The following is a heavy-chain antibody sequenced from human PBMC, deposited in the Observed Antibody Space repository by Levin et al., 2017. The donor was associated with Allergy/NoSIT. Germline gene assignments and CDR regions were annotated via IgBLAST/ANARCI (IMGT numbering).Heavy chain of an antibody. CDR2: IYHSGST. V-gene: IGHV4-4*02. Sequence: PSETLSLTCAVSGGSISSSNWWSWVRQPPGKGLEWIGEIYHSGSTNYNPSLKSRVTISVDKSKNQFSLKLSSVTAADTAVYYCASKDYYGSRSYYCWGQGTLVTVSS. J-gene: IGHJ4*02. CDR3: ASKDYYGSRSYYC. CDR1: GGSISSSNW. D-gene: IGHD3-10*01.